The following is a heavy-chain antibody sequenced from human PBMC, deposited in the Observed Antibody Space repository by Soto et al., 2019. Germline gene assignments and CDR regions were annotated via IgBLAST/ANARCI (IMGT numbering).Heavy chain of an antibody. CDR1: GGSISSGDYY. V-gene: IGHV4-30-4*01. J-gene: IGHJ4*02. CDR2: IYYSGST. Sequence: SETLSLTCTVSGGSISSGDYYWSWIRQPPGKGLEWIGYIYYSGSTYYNPSLKSRVTISVDASKNQFSLKLSSVTAADTAVYYCARNPMTTVTLDYWGQGTLVTVSS. D-gene: IGHD4-17*01. CDR3: ARNPMTTVTLDY.